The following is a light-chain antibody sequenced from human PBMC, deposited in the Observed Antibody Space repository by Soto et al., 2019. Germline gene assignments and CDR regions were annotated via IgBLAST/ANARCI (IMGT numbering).Light chain of an antibody. V-gene: IGKV1-5*01. J-gene: IGKJ1*01. CDR2: DAS. Sequence: IQGTQWPSTLSASVGDTVTIACRASQSIRTWLAWYQQKPGKAPKLLIFDASTLQSGVPSRFSGSGSGTEITLTISSLQPDDFATYYCQQYNTFSTFGQGTKVDI. CDR1: QSIRTW. CDR3: QQYNTFST.